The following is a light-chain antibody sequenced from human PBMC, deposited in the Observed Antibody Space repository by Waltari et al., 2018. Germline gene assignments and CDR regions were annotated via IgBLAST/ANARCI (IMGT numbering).Light chain of an antibody. CDR2: AAS. CDR3: QQYSDWPPLT. J-gene: IGKJ4*01. V-gene: IGKV3-15*01. Sequence: EILMTQSPGTLSVSPGETATLSCRASQSLSRNLAWYQLKPGQAPRLLIYAASTRATDIPARFSGSGSGTEFTLTISSLQSEDFAVYYCQQYSDWPPLTFGGGTKVEIK. CDR1: QSLSRN.